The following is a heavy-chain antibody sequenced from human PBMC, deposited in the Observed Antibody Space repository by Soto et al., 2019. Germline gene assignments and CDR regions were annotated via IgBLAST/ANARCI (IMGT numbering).Heavy chain of an antibody. CDR2: IRSKAYGGTT. Sequence: LRLSCTASGFTFGDYAMSWFRQAPGKGLEWVGFIRSKAYGGTTEYAASVKGRFTISRDDSKSIAYLQMNSLKTEDTAVYYCTGPGIAAAGTWFDPWGQGTLVTVSS. CDR3: TGPGIAAAGTWFDP. D-gene: IGHD6-13*01. CDR1: GFTFGDYA. V-gene: IGHV3-49*03. J-gene: IGHJ5*02.